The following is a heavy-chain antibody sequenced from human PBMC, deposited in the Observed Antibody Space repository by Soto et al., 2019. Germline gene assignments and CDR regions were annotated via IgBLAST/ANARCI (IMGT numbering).Heavy chain of an antibody. J-gene: IGHJ3*02. Sequence: QAQLVESGGGVVQPGRSLRLSCAASGFTFSSYAMHWVRQAPGKGLEWVAVISYDGSNKYYADSVKGRFTISRDNSKNTLYLQMNSLRAEDTAVYYCARDDGITGTTWGLKYAFDIWGQGTMVTVSS. CDR1: GFTFSSYA. CDR2: ISYDGSNK. D-gene: IGHD1-20*01. CDR3: ARDDGITGTTWGLKYAFDI. V-gene: IGHV3-30-3*01.